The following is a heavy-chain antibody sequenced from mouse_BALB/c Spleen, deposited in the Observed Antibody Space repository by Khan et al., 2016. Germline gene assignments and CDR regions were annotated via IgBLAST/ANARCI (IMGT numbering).Heavy chain of an antibody. CDR3: ARSQTARATGFAY. J-gene: IGHJ3*01. D-gene: IGHD3-2*01. CDR1: GYTFTNYG. CDR2: INTYTGEP. Sequence: QIQLVQSGPELKKPGETVKISCKASGYTFTNYGMNWVKQAPGKGLKWMGWINTYTGEPTYADDFKGRFAFHLATSASTAYLQMNIRNNEDTATDFCARSQTARATGFAYWGQGTLVTVSA. V-gene: IGHV9-3-1*01.